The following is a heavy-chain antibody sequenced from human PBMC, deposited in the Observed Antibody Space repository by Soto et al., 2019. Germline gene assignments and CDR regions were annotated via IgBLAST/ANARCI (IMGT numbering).Heavy chain of an antibody. Sequence: QVQLVQSGAEVKKPWSSVKVSCKASGGTFSSYTISWVRQAPGQGLEWMGRIIPILGIANYAQKFQGRVTITADKSTSTAYMELSSLRSEDTDVYYCAREKQRLIPYYYYGMDVWGQGTTVTGSS. D-gene: IGHD6-25*01. CDR1: GGTFSSYT. V-gene: IGHV1-69*08. CDR2: IIPILGIA. J-gene: IGHJ6*02. CDR3: AREKQRLIPYYYYGMDV.